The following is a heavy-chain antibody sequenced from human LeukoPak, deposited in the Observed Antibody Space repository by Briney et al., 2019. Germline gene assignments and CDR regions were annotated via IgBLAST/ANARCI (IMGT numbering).Heavy chain of an antibody. CDR1: GFTFSSYG. D-gene: IGHD5-12*01. CDR2: ISYDGSNK. J-gene: IGHJ4*02. V-gene: IGHV3-30*03. Sequence: PGRSLRLSCAASGFTFSSYGMHWVRQAPGKGLEWVAVISYDGSNKYYADSVKGRFTISGDNSKNTLYLQMNSLRAEDTAVYYCARDAGSGYDLMLYFDYWGQGTLVTVSS. CDR3: ARDAGSGYDLMLYFDY.